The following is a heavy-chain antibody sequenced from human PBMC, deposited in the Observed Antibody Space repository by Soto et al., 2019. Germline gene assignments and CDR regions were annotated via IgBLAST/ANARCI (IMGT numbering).Heavy chain of an antibody. CDR2: ISAYNGNT. V-gene: IGHV1-18*01. CDR1: GYTFTSYG. Sequence: ASVKVSCKASGYTFTSYGISWVRQAPGQGLEWMGWISAYNGNTNYAQKLQGRVTMTTDTSTSTAYMELRSLRSDDTAVYYCARDVGYGDYLNAFDIWGQGTMVTVSS. CDR3: ARDVGYGDYLNAFDI. D-gene: IGHD4-17*01. J-gene: IGHJ3*02.